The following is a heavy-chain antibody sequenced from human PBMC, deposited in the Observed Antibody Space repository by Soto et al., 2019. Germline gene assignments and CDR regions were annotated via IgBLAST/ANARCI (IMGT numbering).Heavy chain of an antibody. CDR3: AQNGRRRTSFDP. Sequence: EEQLLESGGGLVQPGGSLRLACAASGFTFSTYAMSWVRQAPGKGLAWVSAIAGHGVRTYYTNSVKGRFTISGENSTNKMYLKLNIMSGEYTAVYYCAQNGRRRTSFDPWGQVTLVTVSS. J-gene: IGHJ5*02. CDR1: GFTFSTYA. CDR2: IAGHGVRT. V-gene: IGHV3-23*01. D-gene: IGHD2-8*01.